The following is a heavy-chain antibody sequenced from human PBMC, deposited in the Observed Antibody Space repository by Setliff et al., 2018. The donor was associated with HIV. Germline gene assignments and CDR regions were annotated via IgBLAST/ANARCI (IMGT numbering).Heavy chain of an antibody. J-gene: IGHJ6*03. CDR1: GYPFTSYG. Sequence: ASVKVSCKASGYPFTSYGISWVRQAPGQGLEWMGWVSAYNGLTNYAQNLQGRVTMTTDTFTSTAYMELRSLRSGDTAVYYCARVPVSNYYYYMDVWGKGTTVTAS. CDR2: VSAYNGLT. V-gene: IGHV1-18*01. CDR3: ARVPVSNYYYYMDV.